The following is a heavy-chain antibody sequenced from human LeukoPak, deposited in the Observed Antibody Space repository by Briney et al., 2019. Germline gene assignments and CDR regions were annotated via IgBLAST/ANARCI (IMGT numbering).Heavy chain of an antibody. Sequence: GGSLRLSCVASGFTFSSYSMNWVRQAPGKGLEWVSYISSSSSPIYYADSVKGRFTISRDNAKNSLYLQMNSLRAEDSAVYFCTKGGGYTDFDYWGQGTLVTVSS. CDR3: TKGGGYTDFDY. CDR1: GFTFSSYS. CDR2: ISSSSSPI. J-gene: IGHJ4*02. D-gene: IGHD3-3*01. V-gene: IGHV3-48*01.